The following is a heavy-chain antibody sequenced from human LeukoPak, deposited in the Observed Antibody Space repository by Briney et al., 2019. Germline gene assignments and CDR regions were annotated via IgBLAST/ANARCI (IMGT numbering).Heavy chain of an antibody. CDR3: ARAYCSGGNCYWYFDL. CDR1: GFTFDDYA. D-gene: IGHD2-15*01. J-gene: IGHJ2*01. V-gene: IGHV3-9*01. Sequence: GGSLRLSCAASGFTFDDYAMHWVRQAPGKGLEWVAGISWNSGSIGYADSVKGRFTISRDNAKNSLYLQMNSLRAEDTAVYYCARAYCSGGNCYWYFDLWGRGTLVTVSS. CDR2: ISWNSGSI.